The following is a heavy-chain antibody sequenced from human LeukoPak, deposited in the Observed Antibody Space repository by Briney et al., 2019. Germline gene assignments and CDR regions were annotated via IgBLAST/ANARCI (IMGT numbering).Heavy chain of an antibody. CDR2: RNPKSGNT. V-gene: IGHV1-8*03. D-gene: IGHD6-19*01. CDR3: ARRAVDNSYYYYMDV. J-gene: IGHJ6*03. CDR1: GYTFTSYD. Sequence: ASVKVSCKASGYTFTSYDINWVRQVTGQGLEWMGWRNPKSGNTGYAQKFQGRVTITRNTSISTAYMEVSSLRYEDTAVYYCARRAVDNSYYYYMDVWGKGTTVTVSS.